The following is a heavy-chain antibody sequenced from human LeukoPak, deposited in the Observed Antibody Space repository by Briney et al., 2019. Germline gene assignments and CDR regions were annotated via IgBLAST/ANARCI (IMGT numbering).Heavy chain of an antibody. CDR2: IIPIFGTA. J-gene: IGHJ4*02. D-gene: IGHD3-22*01. CDR1: GGTFSSYA. V-gene: IGHV1-69*05. Sequence: SAKVSCKASGGTFSSYAISWVRQAPGQGLEWMGRIIPIFGTANYAQKFQGRVTITTDESTSTAYMELSSLRSGDTAVYYCARDLTRSSGYLKYWGQGTLVTVSS. CDR3: ARDLTRSSGYLKY.